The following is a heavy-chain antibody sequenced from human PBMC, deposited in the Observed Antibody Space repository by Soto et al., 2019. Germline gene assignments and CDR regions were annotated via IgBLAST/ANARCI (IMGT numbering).Heavy chain of an antibody. CDR2: IIPIFGTA. Sequence: SVKVSCKASGGTFSSYAISWVRQAPGQGLEWMGGIIPIFGTANYAQKFQGRVTITADESTSTAYMELSSLRSEDTAVYYCARDPVPDAISTDWFDPWGQGTLVTISS. CDR1: GGTFSSYA. D-gene: IGHD2-2*01. V-gene: IGHV1-69*13. J-gene: IGHJ5*02. CDR3: ARDPVPDAISTDWFDP.